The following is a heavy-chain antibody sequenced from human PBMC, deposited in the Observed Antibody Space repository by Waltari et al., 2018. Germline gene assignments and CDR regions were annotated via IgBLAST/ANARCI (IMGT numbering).Heavy chain of an antibody. D-gene: IGHD2-21*01. CDR1: GGTFSSYA. Sequence: QVQLVQSGAEVKKPGSSVKVSCKASGGTFSSYAISWVRQAPGQGLEWMGGIIPIFGTANYAQKFQGRVTITADESTSTAYMELSSLRSEDTAVYYCARPQSGYCGGDCSWFDPWGQGTLVTVSS. V-gene: IGHV1-69*12. CDR2: IIPIFGTA. J-gene: IGHJ5*02. CDR3: ARPQSGYCGGDCSWFDP.